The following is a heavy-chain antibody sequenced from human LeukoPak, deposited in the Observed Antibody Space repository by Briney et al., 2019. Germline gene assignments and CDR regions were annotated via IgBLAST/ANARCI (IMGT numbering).Heavy chain of an antibody. CDR2: INVYNDNT. J-gene: IGHJ4*02. CDR3: ARFHLYAGSGRRGFDF. D-gene: IGHD3-10*01. Sequence: ASVKVSCKASGYNFNDYGITWVRQVPGQGLEWLGGINVYNDNTIYAQRFQDRVTMTADTSTTTGYMDSRSLTSVYTAVYYCARFHLYAGSGRRGFDFWGQGTPVTVSS. CDR1: GYNFNDYG. V-gene: IGHV1-18*01.